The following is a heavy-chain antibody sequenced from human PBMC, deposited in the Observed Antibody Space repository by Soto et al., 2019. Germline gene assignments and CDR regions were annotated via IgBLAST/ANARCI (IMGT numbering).Heavy chain of an antibody. D-gene: IGHD2-2*01. V-gene: IGHV1-18*01. J-gene: IGHJ5*02. CDR2: ISACKGNT. CDR1: GYTFTSYG. Sequence: QVQLVQSGAEVKKPGASVKVSCKASGYTFTSYGISWVRQAPGQGLEWMGWISACKGNTNYEQKHQSRVTRTTQTSTSTAYLEVRSLGSDDTPVYYCARANQLLAENWFDPWGKGTLVTVCS. CDR3: ARANQLLAENWFDP.